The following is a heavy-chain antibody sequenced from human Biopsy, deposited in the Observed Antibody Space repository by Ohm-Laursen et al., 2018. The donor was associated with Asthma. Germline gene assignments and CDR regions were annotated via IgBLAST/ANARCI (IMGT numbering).Heavy chain of an antibody. CDR2: IFFDGSNK. CDR1: GFTVSRDH. CDR3: ARGKTWGRSYYFDY. V-gene: IGHV3-30-3*01. J-gene: IGHJ4*02. Sequence: SLRLSCAASGFTVSRDHMFWVRQAPGKGLEWVAGIFFDGSNKYYADSVRGRFTISRDNSKDTLYLQVNSLRGDDTAVYYCARGKTWGRSYYFDYWGQGTLVTVSS. D-gene: IGHD6-6*01.